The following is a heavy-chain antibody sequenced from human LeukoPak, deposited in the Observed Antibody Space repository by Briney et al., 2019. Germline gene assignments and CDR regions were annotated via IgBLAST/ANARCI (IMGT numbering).Heavy chain of an antibody. Sequence: GGSLRLSCAASGFTFSSYGMLWVRQAPGKGLDYVSGISSNGGTTYYGNSVKGRFTISRDNSKDTLHLQMGSLRTEDMAVYYCARAIRWASDYWGQGTLVTVAS. CDR1: GFTFSSYG. J-gene: IGHJ4*02. D-gene: IGHD4-23*01. CDR2: ISSNGGTT. V-gene: IGHV3-64*01. CDR3: ARAIRWASDY.